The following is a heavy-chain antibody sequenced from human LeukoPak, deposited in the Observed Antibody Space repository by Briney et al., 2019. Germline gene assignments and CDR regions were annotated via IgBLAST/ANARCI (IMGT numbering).Heavy chain of an antibody. CDR2: ISGSGGST. CDR3: AKDRESSPGLPHFDY. V-gene: IGHV3-23*01. D-gene: IGHD6-13*01. Sequence: GGSLRLSCAASGFTFRRYDMTWVRQAPGKGLEWVSAISGSGGSTYYADSVKGRFTISSDNSKRTLYLQMNSLRAEDTAVYYCAKDRESSPGLPHFDYWGQGTLVTVSS. J-gene: IGHJ4*02. CDR1: GFTFRRYD.